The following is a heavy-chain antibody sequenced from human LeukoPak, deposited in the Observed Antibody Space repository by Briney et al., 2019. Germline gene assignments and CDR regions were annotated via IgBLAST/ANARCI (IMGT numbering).Heavy chain of an antibody. CDR1: GGSFSGYY. D-gene: IGHD3-22*01. Sequence: SETLSLTCAVYGGSFSGYYWSWIRQPPGKGLEWIGETNHSGSTNYNPSLKSRVTISVDTSKNQFSLKLSSVTAADTAVYYCARGIAFDYWGQGTLVTVSS. CDR2: TNHSGST. V-gene: IGHV4-34*01. J-gene: IGHJ4*02. CDR3: ARGIAFDY.